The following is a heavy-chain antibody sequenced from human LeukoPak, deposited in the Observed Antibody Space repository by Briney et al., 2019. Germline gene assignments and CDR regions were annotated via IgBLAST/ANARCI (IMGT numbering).Heavy chain of an antibody. Sequence: PSETLSLTCTVPGGSIRYYYWSWIRQSPGKGLEWIGYIYYNGSTNYNPSLKSRVTISVDMSKNQFSLKMSSVTAADTAVYSCARKGGLFDYWGQGRLVTVSS. CDR3: ARKGGLFDY. V-gene: IGHV4-59*01. CDR1: GGSIRYYY. D-gene: IGHD2-15*01. J-gene: IGHJ4*02. CDR2: IYYNGST.